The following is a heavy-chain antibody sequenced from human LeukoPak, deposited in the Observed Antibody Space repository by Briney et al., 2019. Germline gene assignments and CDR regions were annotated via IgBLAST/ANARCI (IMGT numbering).Heavy chain of an antibody. CDR2: IDPNDTST. D-gene: IGHD3-16*01. CDR1: GYTFTGYY. CDR3: ARMYMIGASYAFDP. Sequence: ASVKVSCKASGYTFTGYYMHWVRQAPGQGLEWVGIIDPNDTSTIYAQKFQGRVTMTRDTSTTTVYMELSSLRSEDTAVYYCARMYMIGASYAFDPWGQGTLVTVSS. V-gene: IGHV1-46*01. J-gene: IGHJ5*02.